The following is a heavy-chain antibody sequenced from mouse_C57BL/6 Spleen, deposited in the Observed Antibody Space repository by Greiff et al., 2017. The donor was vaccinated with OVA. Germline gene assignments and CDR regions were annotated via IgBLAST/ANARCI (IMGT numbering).Heavy chain of an antibody. CDR1: GYAFTNYL. Sequence: VQVVESGAELVRPGTSVKVSCKASGYAFTNYLIEWVKQRPGQGLEWIGVINPGSGGTNYNEKFKGKATLTADKSSSTAYMQLSSLTSEDSAVYFCARGGYSKNYWGQGTTLTVSS. V-gene: IGHV1-54*01. CDR2: INPGSGGT. CDR3: ARGGYSKNY. J-gene: IGHJ2*01. D-gene: IGHD2-5*01.